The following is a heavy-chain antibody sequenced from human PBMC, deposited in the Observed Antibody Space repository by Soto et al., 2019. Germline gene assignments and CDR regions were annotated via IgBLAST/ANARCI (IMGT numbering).Heavy chain of an antibody. Sequence: SGTLAPTCTFSGGSIRSCSYYWGWAPQPPGEGFEWIGSIYYSGSTYYNPSLKSRVTISVDTSKNQFSLKLSSVTAADTAVYYCARLVGCSGGSCFGIDAFDIWGQGTMVTVSS. D-gene: IGHD2-15*01. CDR2: IYYSGST. V-gene: IGHV4-39*01. CDR3: ARLVGCSGGSCFGIDAFDI. J-gene: IGHJ3*02. CDR1: GGSIRSCSYY.